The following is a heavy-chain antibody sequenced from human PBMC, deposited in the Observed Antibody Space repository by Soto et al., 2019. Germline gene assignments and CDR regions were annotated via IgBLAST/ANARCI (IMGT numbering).Heavy chain of an antibody. CDR3: ARRNYFYALDV. J-gene: IGHJ6*02. Sequence: SETLSLTCAVSGGSFIGYYCVFFRQPPGKWLEWVGEINYSGSTNYNPSLKRRVTISVDTSKNQVSLKVTSVTAADTAMYYCARRNYFYALDVWGQGTTVTVSS. CDR2: INYSGST. CDR1: GGSFIGYY. V-gene: IGHV4-34*01.